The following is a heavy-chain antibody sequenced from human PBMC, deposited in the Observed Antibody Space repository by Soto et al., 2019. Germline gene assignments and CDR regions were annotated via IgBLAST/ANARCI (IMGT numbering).Heavy chain of an antibody. J-gene: IGHJ4*02. Sequence: QVQLVESGGGVVQPGRSLRLSCAASGFTFSTYGMHWVRQAPGKGLEWVAVIWHDGSKKYYADSVKGRSTISRDDSKSTLYLQLNSQRVEDTAVYYCARDLGVVAAWLDYWGQGTLVTVSS. CDR2: IWHDGSKK. CDR1: GFTFSTYG. V-gene: IGHV3-33*01. D-gene: IGHD2-15*01. CDR3: ARDLGVVAAWLDY.